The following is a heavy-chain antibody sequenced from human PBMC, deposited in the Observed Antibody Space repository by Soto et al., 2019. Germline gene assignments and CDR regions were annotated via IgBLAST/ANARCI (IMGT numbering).Heavy chain of an antibody. D-gene: IGHD3-10*01. CDR3: ARDSGSRGPDYYYYGMDV. CDR2: ISYDGSNK. V-gene: IGHV3-30-3*01. Sequence: GGSLRLSCAASGFTFSSYAMHWVRQAPGKGLEWVAVISYDGSNKYYADSVKDRFTISRDNSKNTLYLQMNSLRAEDTAVYYCARDSGSRGPDYYYYGMDVWGQGTTVTVA. J-gene: IGHJ6*02. CDR1: GFTFSSYA.